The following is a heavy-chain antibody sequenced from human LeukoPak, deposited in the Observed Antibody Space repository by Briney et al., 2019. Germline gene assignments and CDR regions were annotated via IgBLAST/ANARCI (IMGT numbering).Heavy chain of an antibody. CDR2: ISPRNGNT. CDR3: ARDLNYVTLGYNILADVGYYFDY. CDR1: GYTFTMYG. V-gene: IGHV1-18*01. D-gene: IGHD3-9*01. Sequence: ASVKASCKTSGYTFTMYGVSWVRQAPGRGLQWLGWISPRNGNTAYAQDLQGRVTMTTDTSTTTAYLELRSLRSDDTAIYYCARDLNYVTLGYNILADVGYYFDYWGQGSLVTVSS. J-gene: IGHJ4*02.